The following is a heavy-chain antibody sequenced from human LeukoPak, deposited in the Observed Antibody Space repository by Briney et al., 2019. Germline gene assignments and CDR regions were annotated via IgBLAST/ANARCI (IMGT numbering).Heavy chain of an antibody. CDR3: ARVMYSYGYFDY. D-gene: IGHD5-18*01. CDR2: IYYSGST. V-gene: IGHV4-39*07. J-gene: IGHJ4*02. Sequence: SETLSLTCTVSGGSISTSSYSWGWIRQPPGKGLEWIGSIYYSGSTNYNPSLKSRVTISVDTSKNQFSLKLSSVAAADTAVYYCARVMYSYGYFDYWGQGTLVTVSS. CDR1: GGSISTSSYS.